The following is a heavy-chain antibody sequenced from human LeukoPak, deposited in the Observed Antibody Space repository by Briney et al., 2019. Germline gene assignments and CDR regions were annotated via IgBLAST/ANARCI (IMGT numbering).Heavy chain of an antibody. V-gene: IGHV3-9*01. CDR3: AKSSSYSGYKGDFDY. D-gene: IGHD5-12*01. J-gene: IGHJ4*02. CDR1: GFTFDDYA. Sequence: GRSLRLSCAASGFTFDDYAMHWVRQAPGKGLERVSGINWNSGSIGYADSVKGRFTISRDNAKNSLYLQMNSLRAEDTALYYCAKSSSYSGYKGDFDYWGQGTLVTVSS. CDR2: INWNSGSI.